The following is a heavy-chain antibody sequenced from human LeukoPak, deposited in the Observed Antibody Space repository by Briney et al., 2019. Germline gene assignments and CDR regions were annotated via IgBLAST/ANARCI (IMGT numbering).Heavy chain of an antibody. CDR1: GYNFADYW. D-gene: IGHD3-22*01. V-gene: IGHV5-51*01. CDR3: ARRLRAVSNTMIWGPADAFDI. CDR2: IFPDDSDT. Sequence: GESLKIPCKASGYNFADYWIGWVRQTPGKGLEWMGIIFPDDSDTKNSPSFEGQVTISVDESTSTAYLQWSSLKASDTAVYYCARRLRAVSNTMIWGPADAFDIWGQRTTVIVSS. J-gene: IGHJ3*02.